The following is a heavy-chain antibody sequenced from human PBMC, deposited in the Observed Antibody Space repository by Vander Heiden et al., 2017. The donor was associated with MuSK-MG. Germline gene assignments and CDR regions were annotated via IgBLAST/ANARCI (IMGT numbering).Heavy chain of an antibody. D-gene: IGHD2-2*01. CDR2: IYSGGST. CDR1: GFTVSSNY. Sequence: EVQLVESGGGLIQPGGSLRLSCEASGFTVSSNYMSWVRQAPGKGLEWVSVIYSGGSTYYADSVKGRFTISRDNSKNTLYLQMNSLRAEDTAVYYCARARLYCSSTSCYYYYYYGMDVWGQGTTVTVSS. V-gene: IGHV3-53*01. J-gene: IGHJ6*02. CDR3: ARARLYCSSTSCYYYYYYGMDV.